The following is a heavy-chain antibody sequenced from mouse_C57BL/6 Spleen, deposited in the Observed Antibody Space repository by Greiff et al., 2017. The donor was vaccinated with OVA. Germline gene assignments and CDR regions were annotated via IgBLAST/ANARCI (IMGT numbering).Heavy chain of an antibody. V-gene: IGHV1-62-2*01. Sequence: QVQLQQSGAELVKPGASVKLSCKASGYTFTEYTIHWVKQRSGQGLEWIGWFYPGGGSIKYNEKFKDKATLTADKSSSTVYMELSRLTSEDSAVYFCARHGYDYDLYYAMDYWGQGTSVTVSS. CDR2: FYPGGGSI. J-gene: IGHJ4*01. CDR3: ARHGYDYDLYYAMDY. CDR1: GYTFTEYT. D-gene: IGHD2-4*01.